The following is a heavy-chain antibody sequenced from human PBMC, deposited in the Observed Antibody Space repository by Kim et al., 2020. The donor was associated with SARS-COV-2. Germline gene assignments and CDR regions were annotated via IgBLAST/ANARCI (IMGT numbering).Heavy chain of an antibody. J-gene: IGHJ6*02. D-gene: IGHD3-10*01. CDR3: ARGVYGSGSEGGFGMDV. V-gene: IGHV1-46*01. CDR1: GYTFTNYY. CDR2: INPSGGST. Sequence: ASVKVSCKTSGYTFTNYYMNWVRQAPGQGLECMGIINPSGGSTSYAQKFQGRVIMTRDTSTSTVYMELSSLRSEDTAVYYCARGVYGSGSEGGFGMDVWGQGTTVTVSS.